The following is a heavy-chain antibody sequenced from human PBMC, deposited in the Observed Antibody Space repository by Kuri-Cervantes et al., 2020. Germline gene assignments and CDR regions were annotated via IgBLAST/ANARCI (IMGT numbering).Heavy chain of an antibody. CDR3: AREEADLFDY. D-gene: IGHD3-3*01. CDR1: GGSVSSGSYY. CDR2: VYYSGST. V-gene: IGHV4-61*01. Sequence: SETLSLTCTVSGGSVSSGSYYWSWIRQPPGKGLEWIGHVYYSGSTNYNPSLKSRVTISVDTSKNQFSLKVSSVTAADTDVYYCAREEADLFDYRGQGTLVTVSS. J-gene: IGHJ4*02.